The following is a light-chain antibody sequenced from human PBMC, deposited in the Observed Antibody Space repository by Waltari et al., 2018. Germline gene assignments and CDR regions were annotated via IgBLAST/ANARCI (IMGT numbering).Light chain of an antibody. CDR1: QGISSY. J-gene: IGKJ3*01. Sequence: AIRITQSPSSLSASTGDRVTITCRASQGISSYLAWYQQKPGKAPKLLIYAASTLQSVVPSRFSGSGSGTDFTLTISCLQSEDFATYYCQQYYSYPLPFGPGTKVDIK. CDR2: AAS. V-gene: IGKV1-8*01. CDR3: QQYYSYPLP.